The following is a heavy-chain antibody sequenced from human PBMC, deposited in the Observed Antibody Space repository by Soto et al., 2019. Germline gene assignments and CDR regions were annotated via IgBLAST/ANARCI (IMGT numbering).Heavy chain of an antibody. V-gene: IGHV4-59*01. Sequence: PSETLSLTCTVSGGSISSYYWSWIRQPPGKGLEWIGYIYYSGSTNYNPSLKSRVTISVDTSKNQFSLKLSSVTAADTAVYYCARASGSYSIGYFDYWGQGTLVTVSS. D-gene: IGHD1-26*01. CDR2: IYYSGST. CDR1: GGSISSYY. CDR3: ARASGSYSIGYFDY. J-gene: IGHJ4*02.